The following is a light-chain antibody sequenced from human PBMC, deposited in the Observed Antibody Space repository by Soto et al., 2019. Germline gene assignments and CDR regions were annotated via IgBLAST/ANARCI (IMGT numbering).Light chain of an antibody. J-gene: IGLJ7*01. CDR2: TTD. CDR1: SGSVSPSYS. Sequence: QAVVTQEPSFSVSPGGTVTLTCGLNSGSVSPSYSPTWYQQTPGQAPRTLIYTTDTRSSGVPDRFSGSILGNKAALTITGAQAHDESDYYCVLYMGNGVSVFGGGTQLTVL. CDR3: VLYMGNGVSV. V-gene: IGLV8-61*01.